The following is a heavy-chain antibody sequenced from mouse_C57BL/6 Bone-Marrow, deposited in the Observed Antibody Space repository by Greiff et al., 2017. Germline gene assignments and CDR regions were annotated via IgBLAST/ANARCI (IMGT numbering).Heavy chain of an antibody. D-gene: IGHD1-1*01. Sequence: VHVKQSGPELVKPGASVKISCKASGYSFTDYNMNWVKQSNGKSLEWIGVINPNYGTTSYNQKFKGKATLTVDQSSSTAYMQLNSLTSEDSAVYYCAKGITTVVDYWGQGTTLTVSS. CDR2: INPNYGTT. J-gene: IGHJ2*01. V-gene: IGHV1-39*01. CDR3: AKGITTVVDY. CDR1: GYSFTDYN.